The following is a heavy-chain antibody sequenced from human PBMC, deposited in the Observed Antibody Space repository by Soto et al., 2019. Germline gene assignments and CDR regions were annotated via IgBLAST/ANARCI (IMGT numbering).Heavy chain of an antibody. D-gene: IGHD3-16*02. V-gene: IGHV1-18*01. CDR2: ISAYNGNT. J-gene: IGHJ4*02. CDR1: GYTFTSYG. CDR3: AREGDGGLRLGELSLYDY. Sequence: ASVKVSCKASGYTFTSYGISWVRQAPGQGLAWMGWISAYNGNTNYAQKLQGRVTMTTDTSTSTAYMELRSLRSDDTAVYYCAREGDGGLRLGELSLYDYWGQGTLVTVSS.